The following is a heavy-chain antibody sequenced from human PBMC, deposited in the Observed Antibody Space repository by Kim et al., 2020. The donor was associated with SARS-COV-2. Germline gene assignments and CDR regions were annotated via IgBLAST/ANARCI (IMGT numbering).Heavy chain of an antibody. CDR2: IYPGDSDT. D-gene: IGHD5-12*01. CDR1: GYSFTSYW. J-gene: IGHJ3*02. V-gene: IGHV5-51*01. Sequence: GESLKISCKGSGYSFTSYWIGWVRQMPGKGLEWMGIIYPGDSDTRYSPSFQGQVTISADKSISTAYLQWSSLKASDTAMYYCARQWEERWLQFRAFDIWGQGTMVTVSS. CDR3: ARQWEERWLQFRAFDI.